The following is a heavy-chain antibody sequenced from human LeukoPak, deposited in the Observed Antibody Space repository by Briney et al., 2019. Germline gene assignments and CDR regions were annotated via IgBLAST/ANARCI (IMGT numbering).Heavy chain of an antibody. D-gene: IGHD3-10*01. CDR2: ISSSGSTI. V-gene: IGHV3-48*01. CDR1: GFTFGSYC. CDR3: ARVRQYGSGSYSATFDP. Sequence: GGSLRLSCAASGFTFGSYCMNWVRQAPGKGLEWLSKISSSGSTIYYADSIKGRFTISRDNAENSLYLEMNSLRVEDTAVYYCARVRQYGSGSYSATFDPWGQGTLVTVSS. J-gene: IGHJ5*02.